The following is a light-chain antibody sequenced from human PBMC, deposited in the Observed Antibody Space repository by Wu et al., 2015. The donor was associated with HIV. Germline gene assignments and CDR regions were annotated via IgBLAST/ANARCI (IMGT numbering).Light chain of an antibody. CDR2: GAL. V-gene: IGKV3-15*01. J-gene: IGKJ4*01. CDR1: QSIGTN. CDR3: QQYDSWPLT. Sequence: EVVMTQSPATLSVSPGETATLSCRTSQSIGTNLAWYQQKPGQAPRLLIYGALTRATGIPARFSGSWSGTEFTQFTLTISSLQSEDVAIYHCQQYDSWPLTFGGGTKGGD.